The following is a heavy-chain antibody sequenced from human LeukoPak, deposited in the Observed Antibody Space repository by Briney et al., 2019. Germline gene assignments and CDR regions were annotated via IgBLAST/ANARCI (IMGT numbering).Heavy chain of an antibody. CDR1: GGSISNKY. J-gene: IGHJ3*02. D-gene: IGHD3-22*01. Sequence: PSETLSLTCTVSGGSISNKYWSWIRQPPGKGLEWIGYIYYSGSTNYNPSLKSRVTISVDTSKNQFSLKLSSVTAADTALYYCARANYYDNSGYSRGAFDIWGQGTMVTVSS. CDR2: IYYSGST. V-gene: IGHV4-59*08. CDR3: ARANYYDNSGYSRGAFDI.